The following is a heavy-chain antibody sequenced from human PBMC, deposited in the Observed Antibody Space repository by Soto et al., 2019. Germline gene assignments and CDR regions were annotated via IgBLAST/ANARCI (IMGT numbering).Heavy chain of an antibody. CDR1: GYTFNTFG. J-gene: IGHJ4*02. Sequence: IQLMQSAGEVKRPGASVKVSCKASGYTFNTFGITWVRQAPGQGLEWMGCISGYGGKRDYSRKLQGRITMTADPGTSTYYMELRNLTSDDRAVYYCARGWGKICGVNDFWGQGTLVTVSS. V-gene: IGHV1-18*01. D-gene: IGHD2-21*01. CDR3: ARGWGKICGVNDF. CDR2: ISGYGGKR.